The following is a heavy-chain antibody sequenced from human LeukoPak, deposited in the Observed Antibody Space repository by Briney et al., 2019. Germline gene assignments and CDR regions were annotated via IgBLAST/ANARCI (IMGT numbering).Heavy chain of an antibody. J-gene: IGHJ1*01. CDR3: AKGVQAEVVPAAIFQH. CDR2: ISGSGGST. Sequence: GGSLRLSCAASGFTFSSYAMTWVRQAPGKGLEWVSLISGSGGSTYYADSVKGRFTISRDNSKNTVYLQMNSLRAEDTAFYYCAKGVQAEVVPAAIFQHWGQGTLVTVSS. CDR1: GFTFSSYA. V-gene: IGHV3-23*01. D-gene: IGHD2-2*01.